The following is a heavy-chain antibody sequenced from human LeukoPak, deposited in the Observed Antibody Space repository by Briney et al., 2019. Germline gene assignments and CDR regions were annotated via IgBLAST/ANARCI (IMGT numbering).Heavy chain of an antibody. CDR3: ARVKGGIAAAGNYFDY. D-gene: IGHD6-13*01. J-gene: IGHJ4*02. Sequence: PGGSLRLSCAASGFTFNNYAMSWVRQAPGKGLEWVSTISGSGGSTYYADSVKGRFTISRDNSKNTLHLQMNSLRTEDTAVYYCARVKGGIAAAGNYFDYWGQGTLVTVSS. CDR2: ISGSGGST. CDR1: GFTFNNYA. V-gene: IGHV3-23*01.